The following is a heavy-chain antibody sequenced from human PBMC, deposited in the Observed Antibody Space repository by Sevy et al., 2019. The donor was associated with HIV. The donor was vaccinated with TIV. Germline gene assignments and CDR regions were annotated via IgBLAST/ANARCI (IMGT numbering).Heavy chain of an antibody. CDR3: AKRRVQSGLSGGGANYGMDV. D-gene: IGHD2-8*02. Sequence: GGSLRLSCAASGFPFGNFAMSWVRQAPGKGLEWVSTLIGGGSRTYYAGSVTGRFLISRDNSRNTLYLQMNGLRAEETAIYYCAKRRVQSGLSGGGANYGMDVCGRGTTVTVSS. V-gene: IGHV3-23*01. CDR1: GFPFGNFA. J-gene: IGHJ6*02. CDR2: LIGGGSRT.